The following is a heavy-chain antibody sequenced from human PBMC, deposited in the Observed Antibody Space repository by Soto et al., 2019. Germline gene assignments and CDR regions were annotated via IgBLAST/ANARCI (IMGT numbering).Heavy chain of an antibody. V-gene: IGHV3-21*01. J-gene: IGHJ6*02. CDR3: ARFHLVAGSAVYYAMDL. CDR1: GLDLTSSR. CDR2: ISGSGQDT. D-gene: IGHD6-6*01. Sequence: PGGSLRLSCVASGLDLTSSRMNWVRQAAGKGLEWVASISGSGQDTFYRHSVKGRFAISRDRAGTSLFLRMDSVKVEDTAVYHCARFHLVAGSAVYYAMDLWRPCTEVTVSS.